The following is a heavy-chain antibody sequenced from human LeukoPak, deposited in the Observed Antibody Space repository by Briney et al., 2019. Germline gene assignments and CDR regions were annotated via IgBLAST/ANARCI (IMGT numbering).Heavy chain of an antibody. Sequence: GASVKVSCKASGYTFTGYYMHWVRQAPGQGLEWMGWINPNSGGTSYAQKFQGRVTMTRDTSISTAYMELSRLRSDDTAVYYCARVTSGSYLFDYWGQGTLVTVSS. CDR2: INPNSGGT. CDR3: ARVTSGSYLFDY. J-gene: IGHJ4*02. D-gene: IGHD1-26*01. V-gene: IGHV1-2*02. CDR1: GYTFTGYY.